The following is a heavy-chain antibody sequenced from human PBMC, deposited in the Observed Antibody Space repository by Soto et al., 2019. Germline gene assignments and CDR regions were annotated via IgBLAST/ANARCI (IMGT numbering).Heavy chain of an antibody. CDR3: ARDAGYGLIDY. J-gene: IGHJ4*02. D-gene: IGHD5-18*01. Sequence: QVQLVQSGAEVKKPGASVKVSCKASGYTFTSYSISWVRQAPGQGLEWMGWISAYNGNTYHARKLQGRVTMTTDTSTRTAYTELRSLRSDDTAVYYWARDAGYGLIDYWGQGTLVTGSS. V-gene: IGHV1-18*01. CDR1: GYTFTSYS. CDR2: ISAYNGNT.